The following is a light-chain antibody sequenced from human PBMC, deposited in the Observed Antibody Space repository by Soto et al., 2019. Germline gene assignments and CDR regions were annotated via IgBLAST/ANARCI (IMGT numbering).Light chain of an antibody. CDR1: QSVYSSD. Sequence: EIVLTQSPGTLSLSPGERATLSCRASQSVYSSDLAWYQQKPGQAPRLLIYGASSRATGIPDRFSGSGSGTDFTLTISRLEPEDFAVYYCQQYGSSRTFGQGTKVEIK. J-gene: IGKJ1*01. V-gene: IGKV3-20*01. CDR3: QQYGSSRT. CDR2: GAS.